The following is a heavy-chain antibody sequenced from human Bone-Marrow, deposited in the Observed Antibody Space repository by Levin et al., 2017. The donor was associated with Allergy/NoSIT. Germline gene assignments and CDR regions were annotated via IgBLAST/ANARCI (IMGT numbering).Heavy chain of an antibody. Sequence: PSETLSLTCAVYGGSFSGYYWSWIRQPPGKGLEWIGEINHSGSTNYNPSLKSRVTISVDTSKNQFSLKLSSVTAADTAVYYCARLRTTVTKNWFDPWGQGTLVTVSS. CDR3: ARLRTTVTKNWFDP. D-gene: IGHD4-17*01. J-gene: IGHJ5*02. CDR1: GGSFSGYY. CDR2: INHSGST. V-gene: IGHV4-34*01.